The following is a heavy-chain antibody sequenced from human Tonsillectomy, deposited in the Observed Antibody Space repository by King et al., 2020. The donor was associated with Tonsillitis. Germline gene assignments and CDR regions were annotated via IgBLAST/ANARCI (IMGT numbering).Heavy chain of an antibody. J-gene: IGHJ4*02. CDR2: ISWNSGSI. CDR1: GFTFDDYA. Sequence: VQLVESGGGLVQPGRSLRLSCAASGFTFDDYAMHWVRQSPGKGLEWVSVISWNSGSIGYADSVKGRFTISRDNAKNSLYLQMNSLRAEDTALYYCAKGPLADFWSGYFDYWGQGTLVTVSS. V-gene: IGHV3-9*01. CDR3: AKGPLADFWSGYFDY. D-gene: IGHD3-3*01.